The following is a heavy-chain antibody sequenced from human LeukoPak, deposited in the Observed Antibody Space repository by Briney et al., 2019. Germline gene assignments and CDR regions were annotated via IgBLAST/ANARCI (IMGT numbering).Heavy chain of an antibody. CDR1: GDSISSYY. J-gene: IGHJ5*02. CDR2: IYYSGRT. CDR3: ARHITGTTYPRDP. V-gene: IGHV4-59*08. D-gene: IGHD1-7*01. Sequence: SETLSLTCTVSGDSISSYYWSWIRQPPGKGLEWIGHIYYSGRTNYNPSLKSRVTISIDTSKSQFSLKLSSVTAADMAVYYCARHITGTTYPRDPWGQGTLVTVSS.